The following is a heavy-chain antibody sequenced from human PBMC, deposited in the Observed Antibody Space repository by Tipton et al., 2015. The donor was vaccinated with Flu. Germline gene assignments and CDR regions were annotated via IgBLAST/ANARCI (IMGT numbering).Heavy chain of an antibody. Sequence: QLVQSGAEVKKPGSSVKVSCKASGYTFTGYYMHWVRQAPGQGLGWMGIINPSGGSTSYAQKLQGRVTMTRDTSTSTAYMELSSLRSEDTAVYYCARDGGEDYDSSGYYSYWGQGTLVTVSS. CDR2: INPSGGST. J-gene: IGHJ4*02. CDR3: ARDGGEDYDSSGYYSY. CDR1: GYTFTGYY. D-gene: IGHD3-22*01. V-gene: IGHV1-46*04.